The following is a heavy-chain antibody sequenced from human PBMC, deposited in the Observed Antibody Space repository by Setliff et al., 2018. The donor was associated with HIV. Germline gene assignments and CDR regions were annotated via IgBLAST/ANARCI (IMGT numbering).Heavy chain of an antibody. CDR3: ASTGGYSYGFFDS. D-gene: IGHD5-18*01. CDR1: GGSFSTYY. CDR2: ISHSGSA. V-gene: IGHV4-34*10. Sequence: SETLSLTCAVYGGSFSTYYWSWIRQSPGKGLECIGKISHSGSATYSASLKSRLSMSVDRSKKQFSLRLTSVTAADTAVYYCASTGGYSYGFFDSWGQGALVTVSS. J-gene: IGHJ4*02.